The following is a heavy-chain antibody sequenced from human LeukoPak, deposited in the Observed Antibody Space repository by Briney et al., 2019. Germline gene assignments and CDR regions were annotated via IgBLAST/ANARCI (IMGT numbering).Heavy chain of an antibody. CDR2: IHPNSGGT. Sequence: GASVKVSCKASGYTFTAYYMHWVRQAPGKGLEWMGWIHPNSGGTKYAQKFQGRVTMTRDTSINTVYMEVSSLRSYDTAVYYCARYIADTAMVYYFDYWGQGTVVTVSS. D-gene: IGHD5-18*01. J-gene: IGHJ4*02. V-gene: IGHV1-2*02. CDR3: ARYIADTAMVYYFDY. CDR1: GYTFTAYY.